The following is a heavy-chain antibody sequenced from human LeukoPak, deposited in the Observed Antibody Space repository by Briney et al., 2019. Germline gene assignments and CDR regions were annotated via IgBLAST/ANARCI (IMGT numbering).Heavy chain of an antibody. D-gene: IGHD3-10*01. CDR1: GGSISSYS. CDR2: TYYSGST. CDR3: ARARSGSYLDWFDP. Sequence: SETLSLTCTVSGGSISSYSWSWIRQPPGKGLEWIGYTYYSGSTYYNPSLKSRVTISVDMSKNQFSLKLNSVTAADTAVYYCARARSGSYLDWFDPWGQGTLVTVSS. V-gene: IGHV4-59*01. J-gene: IGHJ5*02.